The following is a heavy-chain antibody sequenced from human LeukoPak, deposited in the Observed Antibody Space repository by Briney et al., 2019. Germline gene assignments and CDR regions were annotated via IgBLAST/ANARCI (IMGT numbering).Heavy chain of an antibody. Sequence: PGGSLRLSCAASGFTFSHYAMHWVRQAPGKGLEWVAVIWYDGSNKYYADSVKGRFTISRDDSRNTLYLQMNSLRAEDTAVYYCSKKGQADNDGKPDWGQGTLVTVSS. V-gene: IGHV3-33*06. CDR2: IWYDGSNK. D-gene: IGHD1-1*01. J-gene: IGHJ4*02. CDR1: GFTFSHYA. CDR3: SKKGQADNDGKPD.